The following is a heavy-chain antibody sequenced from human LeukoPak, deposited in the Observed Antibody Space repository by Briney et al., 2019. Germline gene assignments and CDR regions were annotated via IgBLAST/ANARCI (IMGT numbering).Heavy chain of an antibody. D-gene: IGHD6-19*01. CDR1: GFTFSSYG. Sequence: GGSLRLSCAASGFTFSSYGMHWVRQAPGKGLEWVAVIWYDGSNKYYADSVKGRFTISRDNSKNTLYLQMNSLRAEDTAVYYCATSIAVAGYYFDYWGQGTLVTVSS. CDR2: IWYDGSNK. V-gene: IGHV3-33*01. J-gene: IGHJ4*02. CDR3: ATSIAVAGYYFDY.